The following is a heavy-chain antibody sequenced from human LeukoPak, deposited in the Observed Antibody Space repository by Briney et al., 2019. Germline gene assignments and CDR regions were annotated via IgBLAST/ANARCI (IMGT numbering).Heavy chain of an antibody. J-gene: IGHJ4*02. D-gene: IGHD5-18*01. CDR3: ARRATTERGHSYGLDY. Sequence: PGGSLRLSCAASGFTVSNNYMSWVRQAPGKGLEWVSSISGSSSYIYDADSVKGRFTISRDNAKNSLYLQMNSLRAEDTAVYYCARRATTERGHSYGLDYWGQGTLVTVSS. CDR2: ISGSSSYI. CDR1: GFTVSNNY. V-gene: IGHV3-21*01.